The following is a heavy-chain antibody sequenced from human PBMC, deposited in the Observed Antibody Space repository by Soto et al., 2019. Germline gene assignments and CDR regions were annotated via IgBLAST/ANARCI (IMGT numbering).Heavy chain of an antibody. CDR1: GGAISSTTYY. Sequence: QLQLQESGPGLVKPSETLSLTCTVSGGAISSTTYYWDWIRQPPGKGLEWIGSIYYSGSTYYNPSLKRRVTISVDTSKNQFSLKLSSVTAADTAVYFCARRSGYFSYYFDYWGQGTLVTVSS. CDR3: ARRSGYFSYYFDY. J-gene: IGHJ4*02. CDR2: IYYSGST. D-gene: IGHD3-22*01. V-gene: IGHV4-39*01.